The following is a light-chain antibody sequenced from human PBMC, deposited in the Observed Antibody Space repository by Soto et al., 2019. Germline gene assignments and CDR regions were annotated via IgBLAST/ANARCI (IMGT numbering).Light chain of an antibody. CDR1: QGISNY. CDR2: AAS. J-gene: IGKJ5*01. CDR3: QKYNSAIT. V-gene: IGKV1-27*01. Sequence: DIQTTQSPSSLSASVGDRVTITCRASQGISNYLAWYQQKPGKVPKLLIYAASTLQSGVPSRFSGSGSGTDFTLTISSLQPEDVATYYCQKYNSAITFGQGTRLEIK.